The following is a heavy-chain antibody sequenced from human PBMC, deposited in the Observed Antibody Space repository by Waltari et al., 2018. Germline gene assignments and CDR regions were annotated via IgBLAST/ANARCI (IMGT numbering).Heavy chain of an antibody. CDR2: IYHSGST. CDR1: GYSISSGYY. Sequence: QVQLQESGPGLVKPSEPLSLTCAVSGYSISSGYYWGWIRQPPGKGLEWIGSIYHSGSTYQNPSLKSRLTISLDTSKNQFSLKLSSVTAADTAVFYCARHPEQLVGYWYFDLWGRGTLVTVSS. V-gene: IGHV4-38-2*01. CDR3: ARHPEQLVGYWYFDL. D-gene: IGHD6-6*01. J-gene: IGHJ2*01.